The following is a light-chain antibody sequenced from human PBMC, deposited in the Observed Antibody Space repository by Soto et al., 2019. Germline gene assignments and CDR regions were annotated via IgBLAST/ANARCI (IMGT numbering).Light chain of an antibody. J-gene: IGLJ1*01. Sequence: QSVLPQPAYVSGSPGQSITISCTGTSSDVGSYNYVSWYQQHPGKAPKLMIYDVSNRPSGVSNRFSGSKSGNTASLTISGLQAEDEADYYCNSYTGSSTPYVFGTGTKVTVL. V-gene: IGLV2-14*03. CDR1: SSDVGSYNY. CDR3: NSYTGSSTPYV. CDR2: DVS.